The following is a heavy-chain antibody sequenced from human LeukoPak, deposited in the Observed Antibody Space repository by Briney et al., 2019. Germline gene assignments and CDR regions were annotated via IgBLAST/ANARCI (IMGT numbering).Heavy chain of an antibody. CDR1: GFTVSSDS. J-gene: IGHJ4*02. V-gene: IGHV3-66*02. CDR2: IYSDNT. D-gene: IGHD3-22*01. CDR3: ARGQFRLHSYDGSTFDY. Sequence: GGSLRLSCAASGFTVSSDSMSWVRQAPGKGLEWVSFIYSDNTHYSDSVKGRFTISRDNSKNTLYLQTNSLRAEDTAVYYCARGQFRLHSYDGSTFDYWGQGTLVSVSS.